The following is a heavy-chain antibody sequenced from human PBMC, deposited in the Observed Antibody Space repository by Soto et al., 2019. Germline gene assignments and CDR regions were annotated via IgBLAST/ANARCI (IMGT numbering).Heavy chain of an antibody. CDR1: GGTFSSYA. V-gene: IGHV1-69*13. Sequence: SVKVSCKASGGTFSSYAISWVRQAPGQGLEWMGGIIPIFGTANYAQKFQGRVTITADESTSTAYMELSSLRSEDTAVYYCARAGYCSSTSCYPFDCWGQGTLVTVSS. J-gene: IGHJ4*02. CDR2: IIPIFGTA. CDR3: ARAGYCSSTSCYPFDC. D-gene: IGHD2-2*01.